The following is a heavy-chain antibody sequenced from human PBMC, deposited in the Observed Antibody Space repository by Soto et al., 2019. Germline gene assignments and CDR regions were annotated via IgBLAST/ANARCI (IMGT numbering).Heavy chain of an antibody. Sequence: EVQLVESGGGLVKPGGSLRLSCAGSGFTFSNPWMNWVRQAPGKGLEWVGRIKSKTDGGTTDYAAPVKDRFSISRDDSKNTLFLQMNSLKAEDTGVYYCTTMGRYDDLDYWGRGTLVTVSS. CDR1: GFTFSNPW. D-gene: IGHD5-12*01. J-gene: IGHJ4*02. CDR3: TTMGRYDDLDY. CDR2: IKSKTDGGTT. V-gene: IGHV3-15*07.